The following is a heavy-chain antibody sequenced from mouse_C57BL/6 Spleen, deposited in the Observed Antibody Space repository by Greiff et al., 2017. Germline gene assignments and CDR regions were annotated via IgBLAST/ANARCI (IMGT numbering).Heavy chain of an antibody. D-gene: IGHD2-4*01. CDR2: IWSGGST. CDR3: ARKGALYDYAWFAY. Sequence: VQLQESGPGLVQPSQSLSITCTVSGFSLTSYGVHWVRQSPGKGLEWLGVIWSGGSTDYNADFISRLSISKDNSKSQVFFKMNSLQADDTAIYYCARKGALYDYAWFAYWGQGTLVTVSA. J-gene: IGHJ3*01. CDR1: GFSLTSYG. V-gene: IGHV2-2*01.